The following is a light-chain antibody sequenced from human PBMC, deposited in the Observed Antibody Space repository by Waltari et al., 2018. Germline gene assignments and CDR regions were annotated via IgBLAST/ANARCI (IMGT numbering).Light chain of an antibody. J-gene: IGLJ2*01. Sequence: QSALTQPASVSGSPGQSITISCSGTGNDVGGYNYVSWYQQHPGKVPKLVIYDVTREPTGVSKRFSGSKSDNAASLTISGLQPEDEADYYCSSYASSATVIFGGGTKLTVL. CDR3: SSYASSATVI. CDR1: GNDVGGYNY. CDR2: DVT. V-gene: IGLV2-14*03.